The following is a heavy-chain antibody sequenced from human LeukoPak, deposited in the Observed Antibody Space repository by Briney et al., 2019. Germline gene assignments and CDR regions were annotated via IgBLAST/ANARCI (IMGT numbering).Heavy chain of an antibody. Sequence: SETLSLTCAVSGGSISSSNWWSWVRQPPGKGLEWIGEIYHSGSANYNPSLKSRVTISVDKSKNQFSLKLSSVTAADTAVYYCASNYGSGSYYPNWFDPWGQETLVTVSS. CDR2: IYHSGSA. CDR1: GGSISSSNW. CDR3: ASNYGSGSYYPNWFDP. V-gene: IGHV4-4*02. D-gene: IGHD3-10*01. J-gene: IGHJ5*02.